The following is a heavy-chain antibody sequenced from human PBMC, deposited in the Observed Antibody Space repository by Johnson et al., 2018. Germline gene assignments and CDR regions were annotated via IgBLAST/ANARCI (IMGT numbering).Heavy chain of an antibody. D-gene: IGHD1-26*01. CDR3: AKKREWELA. Sequence: EVQLVESGGGLVQXGGSLRLSCAASGFTFSSSSMNWVRQAPGKGLEWVSSISGSGGSIYYADSVKGRFTISRDNSKNTVYLQMNSLRAEDTAVYFCAKKREWELAWGQGTLVTVSS. CDR1: GFTFSSSS. V-gene: IGHV3-23*04. J-gene: IGHJ1*01. CDR2: ISGSGGSI.